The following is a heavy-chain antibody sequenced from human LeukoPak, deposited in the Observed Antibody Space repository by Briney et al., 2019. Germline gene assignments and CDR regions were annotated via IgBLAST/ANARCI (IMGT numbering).Heavy chain of an antibody. CDR1: GGTFSSYA. CDR3: ARDLGFGEPVDY. D-gene: IGHD3-10*01. Sequence: ASVKVSCKASGGTFSSYAISWVRQAPGQGLEWMGRIIPILGIANYAQKFQGRVTITADKSTSTAYMELSSLRSEDTAVYYCARDLGFGEPVDYWGQGTLVTVSS. V-gene: IGHV1-69*04. J-gene: IGHJ4*02. CDR2: IIPILGIA.